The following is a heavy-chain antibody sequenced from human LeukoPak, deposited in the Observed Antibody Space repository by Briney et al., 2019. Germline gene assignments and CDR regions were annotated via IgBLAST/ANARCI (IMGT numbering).Heavy chain of an antibody. D-gene: IGHD2-2*01. CDR3: ATSDIVVVPAAMPDY. CDR2: IIPIFGTA. Sequence: SVKVSCKASGGTFISYAISWVRQAPGQGLEWMGRIIPIFGTANYAQKFQGRVTITTDESTSTAYMELSSLRSEDTAVYYCATSDIVVVPAAMPDYWGQGTLVTVSS. J-gene: IGHJ4*02. V-gene: IGHV1-69*05. CDR1: GGTFISYA.